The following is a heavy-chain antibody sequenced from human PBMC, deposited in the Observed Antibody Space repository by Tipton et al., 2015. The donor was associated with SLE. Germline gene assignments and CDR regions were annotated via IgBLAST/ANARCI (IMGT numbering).Heavy chain of an antibody. Sequence: TLSLTCTVSGGSISSGGYYWSWIRQPPGKGLEWIGEINHSGSTNYNPSLKSRVTISVDTSKNQFSLKLSSVTAADTAVYYCAKDQLSVGVTAFDVWGQGTVVTVSS. J-gene: IGHJ3*01. V-gene: IGHV4-39*07. D-gene: IGHD1-26*01. CDR3: AKDQLSVGVTAFDV. CDR2: INHSGST. CDR1: GGSISSGGYY.